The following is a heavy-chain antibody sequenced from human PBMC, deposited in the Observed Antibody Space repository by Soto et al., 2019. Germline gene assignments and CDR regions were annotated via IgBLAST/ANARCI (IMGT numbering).Heavy chain of an antibody. Sequence: SVKVSCKASGGTFSSYAISWVRQAPGQGLEWMGGIIPIFGTANYAQKFQGRVTITADESTSTAYVELSSLRSEDTAVYYCARDRVTIFGVVIIDRNYYYGMDVWGQGSTVTVSS. CDR3: ARDRVTIFGVVIIDRNYYYGMDV. D-gene: IGHD3-3*01. CDR1: GGTFSSYA. J-gene: IGHJ6*02. CDR2: IIPIFGTA. V-gene: IGHV1-69*13.